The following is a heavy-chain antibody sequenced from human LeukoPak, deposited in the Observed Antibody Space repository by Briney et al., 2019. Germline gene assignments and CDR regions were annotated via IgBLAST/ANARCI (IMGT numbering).Heavy chain of an antibody. CDR3: VRDHHRRLYDSQARDTFDI. CDR2: IKQDGSEQ. Sequence: GGSLRLSCAASGFTFGSYWMSWVRQAPGKGLEWVANIKQDGSEQYYVDSVKGRFTISRDNAKNSLYLQMNSLRAEDTAVYYCVRDHHRRLYDSQARDTFDIWGRGTMVTVSS. V-gene: IGHV3-7*01. CDR1: GFTFGSYW. J-gene: IGHJ3*02. D-gene: IGHD5/OR15-5a*01.